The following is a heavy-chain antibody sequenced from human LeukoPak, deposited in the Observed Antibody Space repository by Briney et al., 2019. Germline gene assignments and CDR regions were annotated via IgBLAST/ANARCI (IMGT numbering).Heavy chain of an antibody. CDR1: GGSFSGYY. Sequence: SGTLSLTCAVYGGSFSGYYWSWIRQPPGKGLEWIGEINHSGSTNYNPSLKSRVTISVDTSKNQFSLKLSSVTAADTAVYYCARGSRRKVVPAAMLDYWGQGTLVTVSS. V-gene: IGHV4-34*01. D-gene: IGHD2-2*01. CDR3: ARGSRRKVVPAAMLDY. CDR2: INHSGST. J-gene: IGHJ4*02.